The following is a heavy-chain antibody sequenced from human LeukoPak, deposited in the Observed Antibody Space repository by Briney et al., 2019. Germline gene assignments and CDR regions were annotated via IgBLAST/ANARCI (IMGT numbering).Heavy chain of an antibody. V-gene: IGHV3-23*01. CDR2: ITGSGGNT. CDR1: GFIFSNYA. CDR3: VRGLDYFDY. Sequence: GGSLRLSCAASGFIFSNYAMGWGRQAPGEGLEWVSSITGSGGNTYYADSVKGRFTFSRDNSKNTLHLQTNSLRAEDTAVYYCVRGLDYFDYWGQGTLVTVSS. D-gene: IGHD6-6*01. J-gene: IGHJ4*02.